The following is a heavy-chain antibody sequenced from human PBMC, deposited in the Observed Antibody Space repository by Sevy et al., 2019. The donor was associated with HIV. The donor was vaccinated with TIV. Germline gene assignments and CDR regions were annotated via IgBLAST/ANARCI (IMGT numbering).Heavy chain of an antibody. Sequence: ASVKVSCKVSGYTFTSYAMNWVRQAPGQGLEWMGWINTNTGNPTYAQGFTGRFVFSLDTSVSTAYLQISSLKAEDTAVYYCARENRYFDWSPTGPFDPWGQGTLVTVSS. CDR3: ARENRYFDWSPTGPFDP. CDR1: GYTFTSYA. J-gene: IGHJ5*02. V-gene: IGHV7-4-1*02. D-gene: IGHD3-9*01. CDR2: INTNTGNP.